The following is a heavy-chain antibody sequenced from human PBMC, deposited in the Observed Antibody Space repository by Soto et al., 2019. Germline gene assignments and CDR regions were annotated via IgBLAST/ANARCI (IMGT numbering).Heavy chain of an antibody. J-gene: IGHJ6*02. V-gene: IGHV3-30*18. CDR2: ISYDGSFR. Sequence: PGGSLRLSCAASGFTFRNYGMHWVRQSPGTGLEWVASISYDGSFRSSADSVKGRFSVSRDNSKDTLYLEMTGLRGDDTAVYYCAKNRCGNSHCRYGFDVWGQGTTVTVSS. D-gene: IGHD5-18*01. CDR3: AKNRCGNSHCRYGFDV. CDR1: GFTFRNYG.